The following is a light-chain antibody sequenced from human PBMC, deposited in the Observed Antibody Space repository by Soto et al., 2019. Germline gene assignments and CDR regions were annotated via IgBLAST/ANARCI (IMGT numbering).Light chain of an antibody. Sequence: QSALTQPASVSGSLGQSITISCTGTNSDVGDYNYVSWYQQHPGKAPKLMIYEVTNRPSGVSNRFSGSKSGNTASLTISGLQAEDEADYYRGAWTSSNTRVFGTGTKLTVL. CDR3: GAWTSSNTRV. V-gene: IGLV2-14*01. CDR1: NSDVGDYNY. CDR2: EVT. J-gene: IGLJ1*01.